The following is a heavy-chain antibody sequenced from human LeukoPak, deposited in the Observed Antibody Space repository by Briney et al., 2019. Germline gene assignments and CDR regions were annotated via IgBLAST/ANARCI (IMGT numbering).Heavy chain of an antibody. CDR3: ARVGNYYDSSGYRPGYFDL. CDR1: GGSISSGGYY. CDR2: IYYSGST. D-gene: IGHD3-22*01. V-gene: IGHV4-31*03. J-gene: IGHJ2*01. Sequence: SETLSLTCTVSGGSISSGGYYWSWIRQHPGKGLEWIGYIYYSGSTYYNPSLKSRVTISVDTSKNQFSLKLSSVTAADTAVYYCARVGNYYDSSGYRPGYFDLWGRGTLVTVSS.